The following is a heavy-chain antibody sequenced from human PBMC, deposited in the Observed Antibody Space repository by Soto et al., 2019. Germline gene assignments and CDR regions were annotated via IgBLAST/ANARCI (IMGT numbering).Heavy chain of an antibody. CDR2: ISDDGSIK. CDR1: GFSVTTYA. Sequence: PCGSLRLSCGACGFSVTTYAMRWVRQAPGKGLELVAVISDDGSIKYYADSLKCRFTISRDNCKNTFYLQMNSLRGDDTAHYYCGRPIETAMDACDYWGQGALVTVPS. CDR3: GRPIETAMDACDY. V-gene: IGHV3-30-3*01. D-gene: IGHD5-18*01. J-gene: IGHJ4*02.